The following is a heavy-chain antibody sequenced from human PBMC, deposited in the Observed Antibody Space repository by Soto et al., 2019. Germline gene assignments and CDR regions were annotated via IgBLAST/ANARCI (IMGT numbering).Heavy chain of an antibody. CDR1: GYTFTGYY. Sequence: ASVKVSCKASGYTFTGYYMHWVRQAPGQGLEWMGWINPNSGGTNYAQKFQGWVTMTRDTSISTAYMELSRPRSDDTAVYYCARDSHLARYYYDSSGCLDYWGQGTLVTVSS. CDR2: INPNSGGT. CDR3: ARDSHLARYYYDSSGCLDY. J-gene: IGHJ4*02. V-gene: IGHV1-2*04. D-gene: IGHD3-22*01.